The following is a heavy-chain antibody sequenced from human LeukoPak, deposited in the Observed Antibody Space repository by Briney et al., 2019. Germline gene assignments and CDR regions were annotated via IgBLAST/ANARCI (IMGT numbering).Heavy chain of an antibody. J-gene: IGHJ4*02. CDR3: TTGTLGYCSSTSSRRDLFDY. V-gene: IGHV3-15*01. CDR1: GFTLSNAW. CDR2: IKSKTDGGTT. D-gene: IGHD2-2*01. Sequence: GGSLRLSCAASGFTLSNAWMRWVRQARGEGRECGGRIKSKTDGGTTDYAAAVNGSFTISRDDSKTTLYLQMNSLKTEDTAVYYCTTGTLGYCSSTSSRRDLFDYWGQGTLVTVSS.